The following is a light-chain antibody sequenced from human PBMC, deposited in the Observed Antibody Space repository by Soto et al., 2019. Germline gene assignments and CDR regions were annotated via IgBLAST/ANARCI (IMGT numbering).Light chain of an antibody. V-gene: IGKV4-1*01. Sequence: DIVMTQSPDSLAVSLGERATINCKSSQSVLYRSKNKNYLTWYQQKPGQPPKLLFYWASTRESGVPDRFSGSGSGTDFTLTINSLQAEDVAVYYCQQYYNIPFTFGPGTKVDLK. CDR3: QQYYNIPFT. CDR2: WAS. J-gene: IGKJ3*01. CDR1: QSVLYRSKNKNY.